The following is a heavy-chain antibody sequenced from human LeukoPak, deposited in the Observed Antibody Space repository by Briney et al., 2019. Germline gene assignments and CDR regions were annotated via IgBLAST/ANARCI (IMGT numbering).Heavy chain of an antibody. J-gene: IGHJ5*02. CDR3: ARGRNGDYYDSSGYGYNWFDP. V-gene: IGHV4-31*03. Sequence: SETLSLTCTVSGGSISSGGYYWSWIRQHPGKGLEWIGYIYYSGSTYYNPSLKSRVTISVDTSKNQFSLKPSSVTAADTAVYYCARGRNGDYYDSSGYGYNWFDPWGQGTLVTVSS. CDR2: IYYSGST. D-gene: IGHD3-22*01. CDR1: GGSISSGGYY.